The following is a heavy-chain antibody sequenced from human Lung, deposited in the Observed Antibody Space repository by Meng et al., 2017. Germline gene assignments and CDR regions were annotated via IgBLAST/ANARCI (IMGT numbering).Heavy chain of an antibody. J-gene: IGHJ4*02. V-gene: IGHV1-2*06. Sequence: VQTGAAADHTSARVKIYCMRSVTHFPQYYLHRVGRAPGQGLAWMGRINPKSGETRYAQQFQARVTMTGDTSISTAYMELSGLRSDDTAMYYCARDEDISAAGKLFGDYWGQGTLVTVSS. CDR2: INPKSGET. CDR3: ARDEDISAAGKLFGDY. D-gene: IGHD6-25*01. CDR1: VTHFPQYY.